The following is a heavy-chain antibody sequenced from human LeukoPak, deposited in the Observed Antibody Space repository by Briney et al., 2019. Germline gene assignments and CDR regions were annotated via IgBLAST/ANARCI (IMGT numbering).Heavy chain of an antibody. CDR3: ARGPWDSSGYYYVFY. CDR1: GGTFSSYA. Sequence: ASVKVSCMASGGTFSSYAISWVRQAPGQGLEWMGIINPTGGSTTYAQKFQGRVTMTRDTSTSTVYMELSSLRSDDTAVYYCARGPWDSSGYYYVFYWGQGTLVTVSS. J-gene: IGHJ4*02. V-gene: IGHV1-46*01. D-gene: IGHD3-22*01. CDR2: INPTGGST.